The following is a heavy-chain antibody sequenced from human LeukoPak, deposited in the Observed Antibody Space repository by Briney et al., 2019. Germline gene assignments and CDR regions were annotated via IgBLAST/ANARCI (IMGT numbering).Heavy chain of an antibody. D-gene: IGHD3-10*01. V-gene: IGHV4-38-2*01. CDR3: ARVHTGGFDY. Sequence: SETLSLTCAVSGYSISSGYYWGWIRQPPGKGLEWIGSIYHSGSTYYNPSLKSRVTISVDTSKNQFSLKLSSVTAADTAVYYRARVHTGGFDYWGQGTLVTVSS. CDR1: GYSISSGYY. J-gene: IGHJ4*02. CDR2: IYHSGST.